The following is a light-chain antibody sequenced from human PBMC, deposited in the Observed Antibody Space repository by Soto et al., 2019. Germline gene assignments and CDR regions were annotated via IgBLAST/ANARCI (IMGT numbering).Light chain of an antibody. CDR2: GAS. Sequence: EIVLTQSPGTLSLSPGERATLSCRASQSVSGSSLDWSQQKPGQAPRLLIYGASSRATGIPDRFSGSGSGNYFTLNINRLEPEAFAVYYCQHDASSPSSLNFGTGTKVDI. J-gene: IGKJ3*01. CDR3: QHDASSPSSLN. CDR1: QSVSGSS. V-gene: IGKV3-20*01.